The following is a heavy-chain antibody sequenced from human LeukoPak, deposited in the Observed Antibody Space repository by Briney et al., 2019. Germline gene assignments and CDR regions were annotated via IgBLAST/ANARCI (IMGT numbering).Heavy chain of an antibody. Sequence: SETLSLTCTVSVGSLSSYYWSWIRQPAGKRLEWIGRIYTSGSTNYNPSLKRRVTISVDTSKNQFSLKLSSVTAAATAVHFCARSYSGYDLSFDYWGQGTLVTVSS. CDR2: IYTSGST. CDR3: ARSYSGYDLSFDY. CDR1: VGSLSSYY. D-gene: IGHD5-12*01. V-gene: IGHV4-4*07. J-gene: IGHJ4*02.